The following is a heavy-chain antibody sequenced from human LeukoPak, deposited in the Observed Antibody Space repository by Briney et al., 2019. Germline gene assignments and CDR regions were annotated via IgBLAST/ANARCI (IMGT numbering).Heavy chain of an antibody. CDR2: ISAYNGNT. CDR3: AGTDDYVWGSYRYTSRPFDY. J-gene: IGHJ4*02. D-gene: IGHD3-16*02. V-gene: IGHV1-18*01. Sequence: ASVKVSCKASGYTFTSYGISWVRQAPGQGLEWMGWISAYNGNTNYAQKLQGRVTMTTDTSTSTAYMELRSLRSDDTAVYYCAGTDDYVWGSYRYTSRPFDYWGQGTLVTVSS. CDR1: GYTFTSYG.